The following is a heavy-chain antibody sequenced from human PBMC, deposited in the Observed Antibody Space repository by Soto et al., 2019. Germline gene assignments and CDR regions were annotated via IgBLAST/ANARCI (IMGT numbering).Heavy chain of an antibody. CDR3: AWVSTIGTYGMDV. Sequence: EVQLVESGGGLVQPGGSLRLSCAASGFTFSRYWMTWVRQAPGKGLEWVANIKQNGGEKYYVDSVKGRFTISRDNAKNSLYLQMNSLRAEDTAVYYCAWVSTIGTYGMDVWGQGTTVNVSS. V-gene: IGHV3-7*04. J-gene: IGHJ6*02. D-gene: IGHD5-12*01. CDR1: GFTFSRYW. CDR2: IKQNGGEK.